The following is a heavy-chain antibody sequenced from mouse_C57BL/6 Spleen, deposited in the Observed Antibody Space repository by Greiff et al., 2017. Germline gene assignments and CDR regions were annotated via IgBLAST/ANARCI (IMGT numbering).Heavy chain of an antibody. CDR1: GFTFSSYG. CDR3: AGLDTFDD. CDR2: ISSGGSYT. V-gene: IGHV5-6*01. Sequence: EVKLVESGGDLVKPGGSLKLSCAASGFTFSSYGMSWVRQTPDKRLEWVATISSGGSYTYYPDSVKGRFTISRDNAKNTLYLQMSSLKSEDTAMYYCAGLDTFDDWGQGTTLTVSS. J-gene: IGHJ2*01.